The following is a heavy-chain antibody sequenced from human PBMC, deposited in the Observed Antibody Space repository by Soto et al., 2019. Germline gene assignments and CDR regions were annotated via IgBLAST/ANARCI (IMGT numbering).Heavy chain of an antibody. D-gene: IGHD1-26*01. CDR1: GGSISSSSYY. CDR3: ARDGSGSYYALDYYGMDV. J-gene: IGHJ6*02. V-gene: IGHV4-39*02. Sequence: LSLTCTVSGGSISSSSYYWGWIRQPPGKGLEWIGSIYYSGSTYYNPSLKSRVTISVDTSKNQFSLKLSSVTAADTAVYYCARDGSGSYYALDYYGMDVWGQGTTVTVSS. CDR2: IYYSGST.